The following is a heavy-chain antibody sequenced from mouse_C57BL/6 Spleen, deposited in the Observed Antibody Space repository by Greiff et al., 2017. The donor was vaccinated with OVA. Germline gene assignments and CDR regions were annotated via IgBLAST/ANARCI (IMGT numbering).Heavy chain of an antibody. D-gene: IGHD1-1*01. CDR3: ARRTTGAWFAY. Sequence: QVQLQQPGAELVKPGASVKLSCKASGYTFTSYWMQWVKQRPGQGLEWIGEIDPSDSYPNYNQKFKGKATLTVDTSSSTAYMQLSSLTSEDSAVYYCARRTTGAWFAYWGQGTLVTVSA. J-gene: IGHJ3*01. CDR1: GYTFTSYW. CDR2: IDPSDSYP. V-gene: IGHV1-50*01.